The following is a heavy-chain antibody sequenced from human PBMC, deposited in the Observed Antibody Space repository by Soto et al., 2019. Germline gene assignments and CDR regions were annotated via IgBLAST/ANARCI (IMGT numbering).Heavy chain of an antibody. V-gene: IGHV1-18*01. CDR3: AKNGQPPYYYDGMDV. CDR2: ISGYNGDT. CDR1: GYTFSRYG. D-gene: IGHD2-8*01. J-gene: IGHJ6*02. Sequence: QGQLVQSGPEVKKPGASVKVSCKTSGYTFSRYGISWVRQAPGQGLEWMGWISGYNGDTNYAQKVQGRVTMTIDTSTYTAYMELRSLTSDDTAIYYCAKNGQPPYYYDGMDVWGQGTTDTVSS.